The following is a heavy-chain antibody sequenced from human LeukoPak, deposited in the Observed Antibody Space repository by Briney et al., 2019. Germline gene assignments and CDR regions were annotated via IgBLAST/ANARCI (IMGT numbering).Heavy chain of an antibody. Sequence: PGRSLRLSCAASGFTFDDYAMHWVRQAPGKGLEWVSGISWNSGSIGYADSVKGRFTISRDNAKNSLYLQMNSLRAEDTALYYCAKATQQPFFDDWGQGTLVTVSS. CDR1: GFTFDDYA. J-gene: IGHJ4*02. V-gene: IGHV3-9*01. CDR2: ISWNSGSI. CDR3: AKATQQPFFDD. D-gene: IGHD6-13*01.